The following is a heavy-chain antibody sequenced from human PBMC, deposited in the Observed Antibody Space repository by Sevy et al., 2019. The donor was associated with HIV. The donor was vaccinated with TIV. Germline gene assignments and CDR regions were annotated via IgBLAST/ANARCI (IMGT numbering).Heavy chain of an antibody. J-gene: IGHJ4*02. D-gene: IGHD4-17*01. CDR2: INNSGGST. CDR1: GFTFSSYA. CDR3: AKRKMGIDYGDNFDY. V-gene: IGHV3-23*01. Sequence: GGSLSLSCAASGFTFSSYAMSWVRQAPGKGLEWVSTINNSGGSTYYADSVQGRFTISRDNSKNTLYLQMNSLRAEDTAVYYCAKRKMGIDYGDNFDYWGQGTLVTVSS.